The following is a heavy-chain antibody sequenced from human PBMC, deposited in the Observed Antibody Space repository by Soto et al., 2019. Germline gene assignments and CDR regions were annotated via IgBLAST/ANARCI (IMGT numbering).Heavy chain of an antibody. CDR1: GFTFSSYA. D-gene: IGHD6-19*01. CDR2: ISGSGGST. J-gene: IGHJ4*02. CDR3: ASKAGIAVAGHPRY. V-gene: IGHV3-23*01. Sequence: GGSLRLSCAASGFTFSSYAMSWVRQAPGKGLEWVSAISGSGGSTYYADSVKGRFTISRDNSKNTLYLQMNSLRAEDTAVYYCASKAGIAVAGHPRYWGQGTLVTVSS.